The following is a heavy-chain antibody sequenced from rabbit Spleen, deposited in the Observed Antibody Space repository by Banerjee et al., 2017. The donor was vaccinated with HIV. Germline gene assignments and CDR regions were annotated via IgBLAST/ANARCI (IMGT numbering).Heavy chain of an antibody. D-gene: IGHD6-1*01. CDR3: ARAGYAGYGYANFRDYYGMDL. J-gene: IGHJ6*01. V-gene: IGHV1S40*01. CDR2: IHTGSGST. Sequence: QSLEESGGDLVKPGASLTLTCTASGIDFSSSYFMCWVRQAPGKGLEWIGCIHTGSGSTYYASWVNGRFSISRENAQNTVFLQMTSLTAADTATYFCARAGYAGYGYANFRDYYGMDLWGQGTLVTVS. CDR1: GIDFSSSYF.